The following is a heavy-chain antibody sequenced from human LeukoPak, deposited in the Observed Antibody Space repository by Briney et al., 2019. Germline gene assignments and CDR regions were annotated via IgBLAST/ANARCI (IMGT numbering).Heavy chain of an antibody. CDR1: GFTFSSYA. J-gene: IGHJ4*02. D-gene: IGHD3-3*01. Sequence: GGSLRLSCAASGFTFSSYAMSWVRQAPGKGLEWVSAISGSGGSTYYADSVKGRFTISRDNSKNTLYLQMNSLRAEDTAVYYCAKHPGGRYDFWSGYPYYLDYWGQGTLVTVSS. CDR2: ISGSGGST. CDR3: AKHPGGRYDFWSGYPYYLDY. V-gene: IGHV3-23*01.